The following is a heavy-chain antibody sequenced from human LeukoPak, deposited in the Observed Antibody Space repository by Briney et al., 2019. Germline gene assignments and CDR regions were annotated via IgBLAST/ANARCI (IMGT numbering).Heavy chain of an antibody. CDR3: AKESTAMVTSSMDV. CDR1: GFTFSNYW. V-gene: IGHV3-23*01. J-gene: IGHJ6*03. D-gene: IGHD5-18*01. Sequence: GVSLTLSCAALGFTFSNYWMTWVGQAPGKGLECVSPISGSGGSTYYADSVKGRFTISIDNSKNTLYLKMNSLRAEDTAVYYCAKESTAMVTSSMDVWGKGTTVTISS. CDR2: ISGSGGST.